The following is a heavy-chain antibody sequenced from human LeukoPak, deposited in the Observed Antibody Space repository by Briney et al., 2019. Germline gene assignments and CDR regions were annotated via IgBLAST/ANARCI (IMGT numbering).Heavy chain of an antibody. CDR2: IYYSGST. D-gene: IGHD6-6*01. V-gene: IGHV4-59*11. CDR3: ARVGSSSPRFYYYYYMDV. J-gene: IGHJ6*03. CDR1: GGSISSHY. Sequence: SETLSLTCTVSGGSISSHYWSWIRQPPGKGLEWLGYIYYSGSTNYNPSLKSRVTISVDTSKNQFSLKLSSVTAADTAVYYCARVGSSSPRFYYYYYMDVWGKGTTVTVSS.